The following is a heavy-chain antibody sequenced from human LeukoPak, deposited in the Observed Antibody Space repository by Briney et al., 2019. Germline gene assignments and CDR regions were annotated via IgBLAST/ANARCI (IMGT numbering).Heavy chain of an antibody. V-gene: IGHV3-48*03. CDR3: ARDGRHQSLRYNWFDP. CDR2: ISSSDTTI. CDR1: GFTFSSYE. J-gene: IGHJ5*02. D-gene: IGHD3-10*01. Sequence: QPGGSLRLSCAASGFTFSSYEMNWVRQAPGKGLEWVSYISSSDTTIYYADSVKGRFTISRDNAKNSLYLQMNNLRAEDTAVYYCARDGRHQSLRYNWFDPWGQGTLVTVSS.